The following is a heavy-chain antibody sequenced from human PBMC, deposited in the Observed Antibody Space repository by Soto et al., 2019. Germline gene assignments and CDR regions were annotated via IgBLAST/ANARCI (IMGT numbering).Heavy chain of an antibody. Sequence: SETLSLTCTVSGGSISSYYWSWIRQPPGKGLEWIGYIHYSGSTNSNPSLKSRVAMSVDKSKNEFTLQLTSVTAADTAVYYCASSYGNAWYTYWGQGIQVTVSS. V-gene: IGHV4-59*01. CDR2: IHYSGST. CDR1: GGSISSYY. D-gene: IGHD6-13*01. J-gene: IGHJ4*02. CDR3: ASSYGNAWYTY.